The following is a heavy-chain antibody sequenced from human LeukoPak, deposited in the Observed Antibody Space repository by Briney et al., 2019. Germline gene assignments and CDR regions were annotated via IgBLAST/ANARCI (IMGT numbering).Heavy chain of an antibody. CDR2: IYYSGST. D-gene: IGHD1-26*01. Sequence: SETLSLTCTVSGGSISSYYWSWIRQPPGKGLEWIGYIYYSGSTNCNPSLKSRVTISVDTSKNQFSLKLSSVTAADTAVYYCAREELYYGMDVWGQGTTVTVSS. CDR1: GGSISSYY. CDR3: AREELYYGMDV. J-gene: IGHJ6*02. V-gene: IGHV4-59*01.